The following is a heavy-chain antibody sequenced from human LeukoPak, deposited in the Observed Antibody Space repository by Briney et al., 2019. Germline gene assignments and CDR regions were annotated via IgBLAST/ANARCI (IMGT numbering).Heavy chain of an antibody. CDR1: GFTFSSYA. Sequence: GRSLRLTCAASGFTFSSYAMSWVRQAPGKGLEWVSAISGSGGSTCYADSVKGRFTISRDNSKNTLYLQMNSLRAEDTAVYYCAKDLVPTAMDYFDYWGQGTLVTVSS. D-gene: IGHD5-18*01. J-gene: IGHJ4*02. V-gene: IGHV3-23*01. CDR3: AKDLVPTAMDYFDY. CDR2: ISGSGGST.